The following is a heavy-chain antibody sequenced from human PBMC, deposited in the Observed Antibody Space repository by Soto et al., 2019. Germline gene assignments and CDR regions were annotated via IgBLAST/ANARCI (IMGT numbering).Heavy chain of an antibody. CDR1: GYTFTRYG. CDR3: AKNGQPPYYYYGMDV. Sequence: GASVKVSCKASGYTFTRYGMSCVRQAPGQGLEWMGWISGYNGDTKYEQKLKGRVKMTVDTSKTTEYMELRRLTSDDRAVYYCAKNGQPPYYYYGMDVWGQGTTVTVSS. CDR2: ISGYNGDT. V-gene: IGHV1-18*01. D-gene: IGHD2-8*01. J-gene: IGHJ6*02.